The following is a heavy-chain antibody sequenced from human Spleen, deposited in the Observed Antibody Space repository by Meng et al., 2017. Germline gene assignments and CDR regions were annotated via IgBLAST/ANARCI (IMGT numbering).Heavy chain of an antibody. V-gene: IGHV7-4-1*02. Sequence: QVMVVQSWSELKNPGSAVKVSCKASGYSFTAYAMAWVRQVPGQGLEWMGWINTYNGNPTYAQDFTGRFVFSLDTSVSTAYLQISGLKAEDTAVYYCARHRSSSWSDYWGQGTLVTVSS. CDR2: INTYNGNP. J-gene: IGHJ4*02. D-gene: IGHD6-13*01. CDR3: ARHRSSSWSDY. CDR1: GYSFTAYA.